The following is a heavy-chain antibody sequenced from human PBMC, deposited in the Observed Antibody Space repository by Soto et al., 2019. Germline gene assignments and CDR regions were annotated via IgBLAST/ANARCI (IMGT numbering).Heavy chain of an antibody. CDR3: AREFWDDILTGSEVDV. CDR1: GFTVSSNY. D-gene: IGHD3-9*01. Sequence: GGSLRLSCAASGFTVSSNYMSWVRQAPGKGLEWVSVIYSGGSTYYADSVKGRFTISRDNSKNTLYLQMNSLRAEDTAVYYCAREFWDDILTGSEVDVWGQGTTVTVSS. J-gene: IGHJ6*02. CDR2: IYSGGST. V-gene: IGHV3-53*01.